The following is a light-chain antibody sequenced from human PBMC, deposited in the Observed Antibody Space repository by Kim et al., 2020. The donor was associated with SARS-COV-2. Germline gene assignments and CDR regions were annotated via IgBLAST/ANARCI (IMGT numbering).Light chain of an antibody. Sequence: GQSVTISCTGTSSDVGPYNYVSWYQQHPGKAPKVVIYDVSERPSGVPDRFSGSKSGNTASLTISGLQAEDEADYYCNSYAGSYTWLFGGGTQLTVL. V-gene: IGLV2-11*03. J-gene: IGLJ3*02. CDR1: SSDVGPYNY. CDR3: NSYAGSYTWL. CDR2: DVS.